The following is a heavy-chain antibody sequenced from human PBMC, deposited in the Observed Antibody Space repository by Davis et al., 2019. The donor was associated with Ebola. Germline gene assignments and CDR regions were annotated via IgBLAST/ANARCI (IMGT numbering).Heavy chain of an antibody. D-gene: IGHD3-3*01. V-gene: IGHV3-23*01. J-gene: IGHJ4*02. CDR1: GFTFSSYA. Sequence: PGGSLRLSCAASGFTFSSYAMSWVRQAPGKGLEWVSAISGSGGSTYYADSVKGRFTISRDNSKNTLYLQMNSLRAEDTAVYYCAKVTILDFWSGPFDYWGQGTLVTVSS. CDR2: ISGSGGST. CDR3: AKVTILDFWSGPFDY.